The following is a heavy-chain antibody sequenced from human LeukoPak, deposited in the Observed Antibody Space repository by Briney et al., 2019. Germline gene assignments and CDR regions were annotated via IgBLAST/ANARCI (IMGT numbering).Heavy chain of an antibody. CDR1: GFTFSSYS. D-gene: IGHD3-3*01. CDR2: ISSSSSYI. Sequence: PGGSLRPSCAASGFTFSSYSMNWVRQAPGKGLEWVSSISSSSSYIYYADSVKGRFTISRDNAKNSLYLQMNSLRAEDTAVYYCASEYTRFLEEDYWGQGTLVTVSS. J-gene: IGHJ4*02. CDR3: ASEYTRFLEEDY. V-gene: IGHV3-21*01.